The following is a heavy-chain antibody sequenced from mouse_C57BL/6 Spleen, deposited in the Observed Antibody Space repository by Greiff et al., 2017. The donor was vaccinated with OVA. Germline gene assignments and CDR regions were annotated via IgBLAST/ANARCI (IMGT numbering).Heavy chain of an antibody. Sequence: QVQLQQSGAELVRPGASVTLSCKASGYTFTDYEMHWVKQTPVHGLEWIGAIDPETGGTAYNQKFKGKAILTADKSSSTAYMELRSLTSEDSAVYYCTRRYYGSSGFAYWGQGTLVTVSA. V-gene: IGHV1-15*01. D-gene: IGHD1-1*01. J-gene: IGHJ3*01. CDR1: GYTFTDYE. CDR3: TRRYYGSSGFAY. CDR2: IDPETGGT.